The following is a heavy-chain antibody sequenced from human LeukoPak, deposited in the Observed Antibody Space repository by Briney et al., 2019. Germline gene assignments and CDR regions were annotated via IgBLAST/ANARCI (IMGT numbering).Heavy chain of an antibody. Sequence: SVKVSCKASGYTFTGYYMHWVRQAPGQGLEWMGGIIPIFGTANYAQKFQGRVTITTDESTSTAYMELSSLRSEDTAVYYCACGGDFYYYMDVWGKGTTVTVSS. CDR2: IIPIFGTA. CDR3: ACGGDFYYYMDV. D-gene: IGHD2-21*01. V-gene: IGHV1-69*05. CDR1: GYTFTGYY. J-gene: IGHJ6*03.